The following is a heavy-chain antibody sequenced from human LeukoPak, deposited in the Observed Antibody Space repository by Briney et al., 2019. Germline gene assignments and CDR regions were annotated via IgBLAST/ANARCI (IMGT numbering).Heavy chain of an antibody. D-gene: IGHD6-19*01. Sequence: PSETLSLTCTVSSGSISTYYWSWIRQPPGKGLEWIGYISYSGSTNYNPSLKSRVTISVDTSENQFSLKLTSVTAADTALYYCAKDSGGWYNWFDPWGPGTLVTVSS. V-gene: IGHV4-59*01. CDR1: SGSISTYY. CDR2: ISYSGST. CDR3: AKDSGGWYNWFDP. J-gene: IGHJ5*02.